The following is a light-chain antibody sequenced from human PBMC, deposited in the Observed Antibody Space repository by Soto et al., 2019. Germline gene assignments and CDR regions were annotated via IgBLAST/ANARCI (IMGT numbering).Light chain of an antibody. CDR3: GTWDDSLSGVYV. CDR1: SSNIGSNP. J-gene: IGLJ1*01. Sequence: QSVLTQPPSASGTPGQRVTISCSGSSSNIGSNPVNWYQQFPGTAPKLLIYSNNQRPSGVPDRFSGSKSGTSASLAISGLQSEDEADYYCGTWDDSLSGVYVFGTGTKVTVL. CDR2: SNN. V-gene: IGLV1-44*01.